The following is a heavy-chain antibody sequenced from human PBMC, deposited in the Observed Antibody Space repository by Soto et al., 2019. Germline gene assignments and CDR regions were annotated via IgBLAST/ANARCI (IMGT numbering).Heavy chain of an antibody. CDR2: INPNSGGT. CDR3: ARDLVVVVAATRYYYCGMDV. CDR1: GYTFTGYY. D-gene: IGHD2-15*01. Sequence: ASVKVSCKASGYTFTGYYMHWVRQAPGQGLEWMGWINPNSGGTNYAQKFQGRVTMTRDTSISTAYMELSRLRSDDTAVYYCARDLVVVVAATRYYYCGMDVWGQGTTVTVSS. J-gene: IGHJ6*02. V-gene: IGHV1-2*02.